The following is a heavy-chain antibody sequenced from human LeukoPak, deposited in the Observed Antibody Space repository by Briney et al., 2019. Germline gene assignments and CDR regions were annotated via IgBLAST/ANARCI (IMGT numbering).Heavy chain of an antibody. V-gene: IGHV3-73*01. Sequence: GGSLRLSCAASGFTFSGSAMHWVRQASGKGLEWVGRIRSKANSYATAYAASVKGRFTISRDDSKNTAYLQMNSLRAEDTAVYYCARDDNWNSPESFDYWGQGTLVTVSS. D-gene: IGHD1-7*01. CDR2: IRSKANSYAT. CDR3: ARDDNWNSPESFDY. J-gene: IGHJ4*02. CDR1: GFTFSGSA.